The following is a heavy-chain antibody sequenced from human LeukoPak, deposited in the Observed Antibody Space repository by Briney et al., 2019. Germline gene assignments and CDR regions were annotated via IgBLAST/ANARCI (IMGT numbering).Heavy chain of an antibody. D-gene: IGHD3-10*01. Sequence: ASVKVSCKASGYTFTSYGISWVRQAPGQGLEGMGWISAYNGNTNYAQKLQGRVTVTTDTSTSTAYMELRSLRSDDTAVYSCARSERFGLAFGYWGQGTLVTVSS. J-gene: IGHJ4*02. V-gene: IGHV1-18*01. CDR3: ARSERFGLAFGY. CDR2: ISAYNGNT. CDR1: GYTFTSYG.